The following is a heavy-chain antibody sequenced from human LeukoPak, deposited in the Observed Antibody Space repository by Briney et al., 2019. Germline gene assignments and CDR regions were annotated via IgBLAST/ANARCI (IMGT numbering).Heavy chain of an antibody. CDR1: GASINNYY. D-gene: IGHD3-22*01. J-gene: IGHJ4*02. V-gene: IGHV4-59*01. CDR2: IYNSGSA. CDR3: AKDDRIWRYFDY. Sequence: SSETLSLTCTVSGASINNYYWSWIRQPPGKGLGWIGYIYNSGSATYNPSLKSRVTISVDTSKNQFSLKLTSVTAADTAVYYCAKDDRIWRYFDYWGQGTLVTVSS.